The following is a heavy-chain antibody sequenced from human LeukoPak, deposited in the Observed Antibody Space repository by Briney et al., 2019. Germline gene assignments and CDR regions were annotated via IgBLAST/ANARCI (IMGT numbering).Heavy chain of an antibody. CDR2: IYYSGST. J-gene: IGHJ6*03. D-gene: IGHD5-18*01. CDR3: ARVQEDTAMVTDYYYYMDV. V-gene: IGHV4-39*07. CDR1: GGSISSSSYY. Sequence: SETLSLTCTVSGGSISSSSYYWGWIRQPPGKGPEWIGSIYYSGSTYYNPSLKSRVTISVDTSKNQFSLKLSSVTAADTAVYYCARVQEDTAMVTDYYYYMDVWGKGTTFTVSS.